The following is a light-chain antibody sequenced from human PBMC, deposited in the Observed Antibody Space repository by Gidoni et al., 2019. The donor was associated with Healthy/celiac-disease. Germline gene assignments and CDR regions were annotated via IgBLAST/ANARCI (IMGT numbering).Light chain of an antibody. CDR1: QSVLYSSNNKNY. V-gene: IGKV4-1*01. CDR3: QQYYSTPMYT. Sequence: DIVMTQSPDSLAVSLGERATINCKSSQSVLYSSNNKNYLAWYQQKPGQPPKLLIYWASTRESGVPDRFSGSGSGTDFTLTISSLQAEDGAVYYCQQYYSTPMYTFXQXTKLEIK. J-gene: IGKJ2*01. CDR2: WAS.